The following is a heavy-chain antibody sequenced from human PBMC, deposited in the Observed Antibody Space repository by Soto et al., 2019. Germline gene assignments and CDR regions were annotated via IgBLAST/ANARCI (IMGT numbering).Heavy chain of an antibody. CDR3: ARERGYYGSGSYPADY. Sequence: QVQLVQSGAEVKKPGASVKVSCKASGYTFTSYGISWVRQAPGQGLDWMGWISAYNGNTNYAQKLQGRLTMTTDTSTSTAYRELRSLRSDDTAVYYCARERGYYGSGSYPADYWGQGTLVTVSS. CDR2: ISAYNGNT. V-gene: IGHV1-18*01. J-gene: IGHJ4*02. D-gene: IGHD3-10*01. CDR1: GYTFTSYG.